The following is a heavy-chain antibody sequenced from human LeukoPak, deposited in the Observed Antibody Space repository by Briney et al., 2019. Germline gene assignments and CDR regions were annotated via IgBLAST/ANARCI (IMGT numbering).Heavy chain of an antibody. V-gene: IGHV6-1*01. CDR3: AKTGNWGSLAY. CDR1: GDSVSSKSAA. Sequence: SQTLSLTCAISGDSVSSKSAAWDWSRQSPSRGLEWLGRTYYRSKSYNEYALSVESRITINPDTSKNQFSLQLNSVTPEDTAMCYCAKTGNWGSLAYWGQGTLVTVSS. J-gene: IGHJ4*02. D-gene: IGHD7-27*01. CDR2: TYYRSKSYN.